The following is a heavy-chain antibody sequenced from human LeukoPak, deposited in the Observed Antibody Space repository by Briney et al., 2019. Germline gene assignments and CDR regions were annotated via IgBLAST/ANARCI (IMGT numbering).Heavy chain of an antibody. V-gene: IGHV1-69*04. D-gene: IGHD6-13*01. Sequence: GASVKVSCKASGGTFSSYAISWVRQAPGQGLEWMGRIIPILGIANYAQKFQGRVTITADKSTSTAYMELSSLRSEDTAVYYCAREGPYSSSWYVQHINWFDPWGQGTLVTVSS. CDR1: GGTFSSYA. CDR3: AREGPYSSSWYVQHINWFDP. CDR2: IIPILGIA. J-gene: IGHJ5*02.